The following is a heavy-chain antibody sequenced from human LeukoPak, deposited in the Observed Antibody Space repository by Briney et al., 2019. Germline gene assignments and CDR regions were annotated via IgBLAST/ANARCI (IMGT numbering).Heavy chain of an antibody. Sequence: GGSLRLSCAASGFTFSSYEMNWVRQAPGKGLEWVSYISSSGSTIYYADSVKGRFTISRDNAKNSLYLQMNSLRAEDTAVYYCAKDRVGPDYYYMDVWGKGTTVTISS. CDR2: ISSSGSTI. CDR1: GFTFSSYE. CDR3: AKDRVGPDYYYMDV. J-gene: IGHJ6*03. V-gene: IGHV3-48*03. D-gene: IGHD1-26*01.